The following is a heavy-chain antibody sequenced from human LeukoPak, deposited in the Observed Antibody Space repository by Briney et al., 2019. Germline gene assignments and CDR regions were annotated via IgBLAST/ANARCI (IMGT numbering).Heavy chain of an antibody. Sequence: GGSLRLSCAASGFTVSSNYMSWVRQAPGKGLEWVSVTYSGGSTYYADSVKGRFTISRDNSKNTLYLQMNSLRAEDTAVYYCARTKYSYGYYFDYWGQGTLVTVSS. CDR1: GFTVSSNY. V-gene: IGHV3-53*01. CDR2: TYSGGST. J-gene: IGHJ4*02. CDR3: ARTKYSYGYYFDY. D-gene: IGHD5-18*01.